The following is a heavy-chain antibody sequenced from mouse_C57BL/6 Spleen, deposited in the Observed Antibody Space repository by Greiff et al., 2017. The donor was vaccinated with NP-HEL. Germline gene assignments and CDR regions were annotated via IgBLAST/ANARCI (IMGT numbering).Heavy chain of an antibody. V-gene: IGHV1-81*01. CDR2: IYPRSGNT. CDR1: GYTFTSYG. CDR3: ARSYDDGYPWFAY. Sequence: VKLQESGAELARPGASVKLSCKASGYTFTSYGISWVKQRTGQGLEWIGEIYPRSGNTYYNEKFKGKATLTADKSSSTAYMELRSLTSEDSAVYFCARSYDDGYPWFAYWGQGTLVTVSA. D-gene: IGHD2-3*01. J-gene: IGHJ3*01.